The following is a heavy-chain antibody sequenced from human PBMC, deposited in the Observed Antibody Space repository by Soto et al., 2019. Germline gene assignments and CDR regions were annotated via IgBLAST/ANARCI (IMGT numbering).Heavy chain of an antibody. J-gene: IGHJ5*02. CDR3: AREDVGAAKHFDH. Sequence: QVQLVQSGAEVKKPGASVKISCKASGYSFTSYVIHWVRQAPGQTLEWMGWINTGNGNRKHSQNFQGRVTITRDPSASTAYMGLSSLTSEDTAVYSCAREDVGAAKHFDHWGQGTPVTVSS. CDR2: INTGNGNR. V-gene: IGHV1-3*04. D-gene: IGHD1-26*01. CDR1: GYSFTSYV.